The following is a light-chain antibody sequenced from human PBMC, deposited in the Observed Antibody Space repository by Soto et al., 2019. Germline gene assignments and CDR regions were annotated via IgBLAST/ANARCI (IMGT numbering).Light chain of an antibody. V-gene: IGKV3-20*01. CDR1: QSVSSSY. CDR3: QHYGSSPFT. Sequence: EIVLTQSPGTLSLSPGERATLSCRASQSVSSSYLAWYQQKPGQAPRLLIYGASSRATGIPDRFSGSGSGTDFTLTINRLEPEDFAVYYCQHYGSSPFTFGGGTKVEIK. CDR2: GAS. J-gene: IGKJ4*01.